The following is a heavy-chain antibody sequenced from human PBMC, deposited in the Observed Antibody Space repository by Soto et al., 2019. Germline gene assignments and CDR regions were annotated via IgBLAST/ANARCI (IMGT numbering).Heavy chain of an antibody. V-gene: IGHV3-30*03. J-gene: IGHJ6*02. CDR2: ISYHGNNK. CDR1: GLAFSSYG. D-gene: IGHD2-2*01. Sequence: QVQLVESGGGVVQPGRSLRLSCAASGLAFSSYGMHWVRQAPVKGLEWVAVISYHGNNKYYADSVKGRFTISRDNSKNTLYLQMHTLRAEDTAVYYCATETYCISTSCAYYYGMDVWGQCTTVTVSS. CDR3: ATETYCISTSCAYYYGMDV.